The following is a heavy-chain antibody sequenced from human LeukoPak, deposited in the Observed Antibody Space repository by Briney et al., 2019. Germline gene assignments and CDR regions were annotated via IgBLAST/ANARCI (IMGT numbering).Heavy chain of an antibody. Sequence: ASVNVSCKASVYTFTSYGISWVRQAPGQGLEWMGWISAYNGNTNYAQKLQGRVTMTTDTSTSTAYMELRSLRSDGTAVYYCARDRELPDYYFDYWGQGTLVTVSS. CDR1: VYTFTSYG. CDR3: ARDRELPDYYFDY. J-gene: IGHJ4*02. D-gene: IGHD1-26*01. CDR2: ISAYNGNT. V-gene: IGHV1-18*01.